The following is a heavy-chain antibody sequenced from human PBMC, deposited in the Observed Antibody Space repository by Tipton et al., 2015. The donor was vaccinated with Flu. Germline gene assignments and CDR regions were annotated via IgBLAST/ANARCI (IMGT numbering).Heavy chain of an antibody. CDR1: GGSFSGYY. J-gene: IGHJ3*02. Sequence: TLSLTCAVYGGSFSGYYWSWIRQPPGKGLEWIGEINHSGSTNYNPSLKSRVTISVDTSKNQFSLKLSSVTAADTAVYYCARHEARRHYDFWSGYYISALCAFDIWGQGTLVTVSS. CDR3: ARHEARRHYDFWSGYYISALCAFDI. V-gene: IGHV4-34*01. CDR2: INHSGST. D-gene: IGHD3-3*01.